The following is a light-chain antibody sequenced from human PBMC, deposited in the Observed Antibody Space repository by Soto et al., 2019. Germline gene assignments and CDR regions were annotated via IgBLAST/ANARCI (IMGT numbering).Light chain of an antibody. CDR1: HSISTY. CDR3: QQSYSSPRT. Sequence: DIQMTQSPSSLSASVGDRVSIACRASHSISTYLNWYQQKPGKAPNLLIYAAFNLQSGVPSRFSGSGSGTDFTLTSSNLQPEDFATYYCQQSYSSPRTFGQGTKVEIK. V-gene: IGKV1-39*01. J-gene: IGKJ1*01. CDR2: AAF.